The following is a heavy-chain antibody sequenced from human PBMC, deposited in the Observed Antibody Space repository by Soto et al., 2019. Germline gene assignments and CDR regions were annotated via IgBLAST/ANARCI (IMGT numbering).Heavy chain of an antibody. CDR2: INPSGGST. CDR3: ARDGIQLWLQDY. V-gene: IGHV1-46*01. Sequence: ASVKVPCKASGYTFTSYYMHWVRQAPGQGLEWMGIINPSGGSTSYAQKFQGRVTMTRDTSTSTVYMELSSLRSEDTAVYYCARDGIQLWLQDYWGQGTLVTVSS. D-gene: IGHD5-18*01. J-gene: IGHJ4*02. CDR1: GYTFTSYY.